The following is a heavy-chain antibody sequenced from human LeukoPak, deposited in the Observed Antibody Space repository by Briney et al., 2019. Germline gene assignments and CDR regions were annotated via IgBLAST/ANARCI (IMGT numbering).Heavy chain of an antibody. CDR3: ARAGPHYDYVWGSYRGFDY. V-gene: IGHV6-1*01. Sequence: SQTLSLTCAISGDSVSSNSAAWNWIRQSPSRGLEWLGRTYYRSNWFNDFALSVKSRITINPDTSKNQFSLQLNSVTPEDTAVYYCARAGPHYDYVWGSYRGFDYWGQGTLVTVSS. J-gene: IGHJ4*02. CDR1: GDSVSSNSAA. D-gene: IGHD3-16*02. CDR2: TYYRSNWFN.